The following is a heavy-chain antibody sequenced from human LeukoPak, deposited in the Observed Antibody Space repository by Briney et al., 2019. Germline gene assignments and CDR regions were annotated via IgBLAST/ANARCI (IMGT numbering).Heavy chain of an antibody. CDR1: GFTFSSYG. CDR2: IRYDGSNK. CDR3: AKVLEPWADYFDY. D-gene: IGHD3-3*01. V-gene: IGHV3-30*02. J-gene: IGHJ4*02. Sequence: PGGSLRLSCAASGFTFSSYGMHWVRQAPGKGLEWVAFIRYDGSNKYYADSVKGRFTISRDNSKNTLYLQMNSLRAEDTAVYYCAKVLEPWADYFDYWGQGTLVTVSS.